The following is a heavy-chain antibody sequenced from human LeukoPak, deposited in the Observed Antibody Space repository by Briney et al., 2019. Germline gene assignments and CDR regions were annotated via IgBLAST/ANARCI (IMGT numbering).Heavy chain of an antibody. CDR2: INHSGYT. J-gene: IGHJ4*02. CDR3: TRAVAGHPD. D-gene: IGHD6-19*01. V-gene: IGHV4-34*01. Sequence: SETLSLTCAVSGVPFSNYYWSWVRQSPRQGLEWIWEINHSGYTNYNPSLKSRVTMSIDTSKNQFSLILTSVTAADAGVYYCTRAVAGHPDWGQGTLVTVSS. CDR1: GVPFSNYY.